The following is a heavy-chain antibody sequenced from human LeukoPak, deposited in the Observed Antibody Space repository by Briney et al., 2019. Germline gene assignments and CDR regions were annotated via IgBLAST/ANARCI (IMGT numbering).Heavy chain of an antibody. Sequence: ASMKVSCKASGYTFTSYGISWVRQAPGQGLEWMGWISAYNGNTNYAQKFQGRVTITADKSTSTAYMELSSLRSEDTAVYYCARGKRDGYNKGYAFDIWGQGTMVTVSS. CDR3: ARGKRDGYNKGYAFDI. CDR2: ISAYNGNT. D-gene: IGHD5-24*01. J-gene: IGHJ3*02. CDR1: GYTFTSYG. V-gene: IGHV1-18*01.